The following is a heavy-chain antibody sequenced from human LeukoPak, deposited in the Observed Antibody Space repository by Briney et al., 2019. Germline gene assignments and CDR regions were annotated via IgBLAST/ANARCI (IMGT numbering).Heavy chain of an antibody. J-gene: IGHJ5*02. CDR1: GGSVRSGSYY. CDR3: ARDIYRRFDP. D-gene: IGHD3-16*02. CDR2: IYYSGST. Sequence: SETLSLTCTVSGGSVRSGSYYWSWIRQPPGKGLEWIAFIYYSGSTNYNPSLKSRVTISVDTSKNQFSLKLSSVTAADTAVYYCARDIYRRFDPWGQGTLVTVSS. V-gene: IGHV4-61*01.